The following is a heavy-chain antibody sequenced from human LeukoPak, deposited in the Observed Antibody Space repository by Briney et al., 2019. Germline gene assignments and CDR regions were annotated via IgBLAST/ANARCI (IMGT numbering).Heavy chain of an antibody. J-gene: IGHJ4*02. CDR3: ARGRDCTNVVCFFYFDY. D-gene: IGHD2-8*01. CDR1: GGSFSGYY. V-gene: IGHV4-34*01. CDR2: INHSGST. Sequence: PSETLSLTCAVYGGSFSGYYWSWIRQPPGKGLEWIGEINHSGSTNYNPSLKSRVTISVDTSKNQFSLKLSSVTAADTAVYYCARGRDCTNVVCFFYFDYWGQGTLVTVSS.